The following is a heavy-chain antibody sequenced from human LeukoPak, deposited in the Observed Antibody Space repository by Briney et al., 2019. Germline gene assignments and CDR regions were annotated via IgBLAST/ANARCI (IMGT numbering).Heavy chain of an antibody. Sequence: SETLSLTCAVYGGSFSGYDWSWIRQAPGKGLEWIGEINHSGSTNYNPSLKSRVTISVDTSKNQFSLKLSSVTAADTAVYYCARMMALSSSFFYYYYMDVWGKGTTGTVSS. D-gene: IGHD6-13*01. CDR3: ARMMALSSSFFYYYYMDV. J-gene: IGHJ6*03. V-gene: IGHV4-34*01. CDR1: GGSFSGYD. CDR2: INHSGST.